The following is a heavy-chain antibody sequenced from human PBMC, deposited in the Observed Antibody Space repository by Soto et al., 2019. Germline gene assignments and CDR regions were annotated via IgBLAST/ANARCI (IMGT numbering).Heavy chain of an antibody. CDR2: IDPSDSYT. V-gene: IGHV5-10-1*01. CDR3: SRLPIAVPVEGNYGMDV. D-gene: IGHD6-19*01. CDR1: FG. Sequence: FGGSWISKKPGKGLEWMGRIDPSDSYTNYSPSFQGHVTISADKSISTAYLQWSSLKASDTAMYYCSRLPIAVPVEGNYGMDVWGQGTTVTVS. J-gene: IGHJ6*02.